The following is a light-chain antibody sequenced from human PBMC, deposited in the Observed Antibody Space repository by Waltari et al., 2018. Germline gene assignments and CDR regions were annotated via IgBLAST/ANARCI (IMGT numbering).Light chain of an antibody. CDR1: QSIVVW. J-gene: IGKJ1*01. CDR2: KAS. CDR3: LQYNSYPWT. Sequence: DIQVTQSPSTLSASVGDRVTITCRASQSIVVWLAWYQQKPGKAPRLLIYKASYLESGVPSRFSCSGSGTEFSLTISSLQADDFATYYCLQYNSYPWTFGQGTKVEIK. V-gene: IGKV1-5*03.